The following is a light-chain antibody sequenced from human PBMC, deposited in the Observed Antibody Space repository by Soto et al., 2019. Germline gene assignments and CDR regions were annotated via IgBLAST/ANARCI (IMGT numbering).Light chain of an antibody. CDR3: QQYNSYDMWS. Sequence: DIQMTQSPSTLSASVGDRVTITCRASQGISKWLAWYQQKPGKAPKLLIYGASSLENGVPSRFSGSGSGTEFTLTLSSLQPDDFATYFCQQYNSYDMWSFGQGTKVDLK. V-gene: IGKV1-5*01. CDR1: QGISKW. J-gene: IGKJ1*01. CDR2: GAS.